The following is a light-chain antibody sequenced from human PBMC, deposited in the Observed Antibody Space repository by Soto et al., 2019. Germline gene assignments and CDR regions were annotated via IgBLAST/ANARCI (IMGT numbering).Light chain of an antibody. CDR2: AAF. V-gene: IGKV1-39*01. J-gene: IGKJ5*01. Sequence: GDRVTITCRASQSISGSLNWYQQKQGKAPKLMIYAAFSLQSGVPSRFSGSGSGTDFTLTISSLKTEDFATYYCQQSYTTPIAFGQGTRLEIK. CDR3: QQSYTTPIA. CDR1: QSISGS.